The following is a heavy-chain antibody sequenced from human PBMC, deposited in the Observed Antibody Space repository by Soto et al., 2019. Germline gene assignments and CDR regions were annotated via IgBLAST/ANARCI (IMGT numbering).Heavy chain of an antibody. CDR3: ARDNWTNAFDI. Sequence: RASVKVSCKASGYTFTSYYMHWVRQAPGRGLEWMGIINPSGGSTSYAQKFQGRVTMTRDTSTSTVYMELSSLRSEDTAVYYCARDNWTNAFDIWGQGTMVTVSS. D-gene: IGHD1-20*01. J-gene: IGHJ3*02. CDR2: INPSGGST. V-gene: IGHV1-46*01. CDR1: GYTFTSYY.